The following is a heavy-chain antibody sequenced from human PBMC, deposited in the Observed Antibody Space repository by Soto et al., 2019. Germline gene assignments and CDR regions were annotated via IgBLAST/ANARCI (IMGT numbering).Heavy chain of an antibody. CDR3: ARDHYGGNSVDY. V-gene: IGHV4-31*03. D-gene: IGHD4-17*01. CDR2: IYYSGSS. Sequence: QVQLQESGPGLVKPSQTLSLTCTVSGGSISSGGYYWSWIRQHPGKGLEWIGYIYYSGSSYYNPSLKSRVTISVDTSNNQFSLKLSSVTAADTAVYYCARDHYGGNSVDYWGQGTLVPVSS. J-gene: IGHJ4*02. CDR1: GGSISSGGYY.